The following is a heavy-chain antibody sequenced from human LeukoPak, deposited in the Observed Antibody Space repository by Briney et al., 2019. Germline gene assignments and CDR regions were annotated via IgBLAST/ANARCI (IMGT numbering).Heavy chain of an antibody. CDR2: IYTSGST. Sequence: SETLSLTCTVSGGSISSYYWSWIRQPAGKGLEWIGRIYTSGSTNYNPSLKSRVTMSVDTSKNQFSLKLSSVTAADTAVYYCARDLDIVVVVAATQYFEYNWFDPWGQGTLVTVSS. V-gene: IGHV4-4*07. CDR3: ARDLDIVVVVAATQYFEYNWFDP. J-gene: IGHJ5*02. D-gene: IGHD2-15*01. CDR1: GGSISSYY.